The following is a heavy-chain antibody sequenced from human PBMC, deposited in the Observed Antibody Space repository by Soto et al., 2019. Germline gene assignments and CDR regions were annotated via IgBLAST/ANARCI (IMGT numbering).Heavy chain of an antibody. Sequence: HPGGSLRLSCAASGFTFSSYGMHWVRQAPGKGLEWVAVIWYDGSNKYYADSVKGRFTISRDNSKNTLYLQMNSLGAEDTAVYYCAKAVGQWLGSYYFDYWGQGTLVTVSS. V-gene: IGHV3-33*06. CDR2: IWYDGSNK. J-gene: IGHJ4*02. D-gene: IGHD6-19*01. CDR3: AKAVGQWLGSYYFDY. CDR1: GFTFSSYG.